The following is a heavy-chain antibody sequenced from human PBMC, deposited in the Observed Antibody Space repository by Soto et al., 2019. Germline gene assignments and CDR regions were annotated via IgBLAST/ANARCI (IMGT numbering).Heavy chain of an antibody. CDR3: AKGRYDFLKPYYFDS. CDR1: GLNFDDFA. J-gene: IGHJ4*02. CDR2: ITWNSRVL. D-gene: IGHD3-9*01. V-gene: IGHV3-9*01. Sequence: EVQLVESGGRLVQPGRSLRLSCVGTGLNFDDFAMHWVRQAPGKGLEWVSGITWNSRVLAYADSVKGRFTISRDNARNSLYLPLDSLRDADKALDYWAKGRYDFLKPYYFDSWGQGTLVTGSS.